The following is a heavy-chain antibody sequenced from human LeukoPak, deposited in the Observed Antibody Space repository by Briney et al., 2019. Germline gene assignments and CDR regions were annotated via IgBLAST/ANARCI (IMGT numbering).Heavy chain of an antibody. J-gene: IGHJ4*02. D-gene: IGHD1-26*01. CDR3: ARTIVGAGDFDY. CDR2: INPSGGST. CDR1: GYTFTSYY. Sequence: ASVKVSCKASGYTFTSYYMHWVLQAPGQGLEWMGIINPSGGSTSYAQKFQGRVTMTRDTSTSTVYMELSSLRSEDTAVYYCARTIVGAGDFDYWGQGTLVTVSS. V-gene: IGHV1-46*01.